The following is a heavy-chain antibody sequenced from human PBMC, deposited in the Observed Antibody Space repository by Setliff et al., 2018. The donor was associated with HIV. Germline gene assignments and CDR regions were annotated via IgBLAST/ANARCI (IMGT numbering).Heavy chain of an antibody. CDR2: INHSGST. D-gene: IGHD3-16*01. CDR3: ARGLQVWADRLDP. Sequence: SETLSLTCAVYGGSFSGYFWSWIRQPPGKGLEWIGEINHSGSTNYNPSLKSRVTISVDTSKNQFSLKLSPVTAADTAVYYRARGLQVWADRLDPWGQGTQVTVSS. J-gene: IGHJ5*02. CDR1: GGSFSGYF. V-gene: IGHV4-34*01.